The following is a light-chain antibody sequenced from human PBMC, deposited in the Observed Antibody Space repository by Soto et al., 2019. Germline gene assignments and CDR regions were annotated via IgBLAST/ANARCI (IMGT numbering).Light chain of an antibody. Sequence: EIVLTQFPGTLSLSPGERATLSCRASQSVGRNYVAWYQQKPGQAPRVIIYAASNRASGIPDRFSGSGSGSDFTLTISILEPEDFAVYYCQQYGTSPWAFGQGTKVEI. J-gene: IGKJ1*01. V-gene: IGKV3-20*01. CDR2: AAS. CDR3: QQYGTSPWA. CDR1: QSVGRNY.